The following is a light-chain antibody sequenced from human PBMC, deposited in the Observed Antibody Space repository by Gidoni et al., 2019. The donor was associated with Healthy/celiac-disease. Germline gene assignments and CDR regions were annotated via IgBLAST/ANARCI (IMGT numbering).Light chain of an antibody. J-gene: IGKJ1*01. CDR1: QSVLYSSNNKNY. CDR2: WAS. CDR3: QQYYSTWT. V-gene: IGKV4-1*01. Sequence: IVLPPSPDSLPVSLCERATINCKSSQSVLYSSNNKNYLAWYQQKPGQPPKLLIYWASTRESGVSDRFSGSGSGTDFTLTISSLQAEDVAVYYCQQYYSTWTFGQGTKVEIK.